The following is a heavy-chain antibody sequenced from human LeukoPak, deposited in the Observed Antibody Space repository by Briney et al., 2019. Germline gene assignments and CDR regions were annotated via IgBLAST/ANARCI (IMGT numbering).Heavy chain of an antibody. J-gene: IGHJ4*02. Sequence: SETLSLTCAVYGGSFSGYYWSWIRQPPGKGLEWIGEINHSGSTNYNPSLKSRVTISVDTSKNQFSLKLSSVTAADTAVYYCARGPSRLQSYGSGTFDYWGQGTLVTVSS. CDR1: GGSFSGYY. CDR2: INHSGST. CDR3: ARGPSRLQSYGSGTFDY. V-gene: IGHV4-34*01. D-gene: IGHD3-10*01.